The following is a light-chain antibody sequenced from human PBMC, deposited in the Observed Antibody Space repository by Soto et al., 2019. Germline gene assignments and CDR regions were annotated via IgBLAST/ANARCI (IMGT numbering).Light chain of an antibody. Sequence: EIVMTQSPATLSVSPGERATLSCRASQNVRNNLAWYQHKPGQAPRLLIYGASTRATGIPARFSGSGSGTEFTLTISSLQSEDFAIYYCQHYDSWPPLFGPGTKVDIK. V-gene: IGKV3-15*01. CDR1: QNVRNN. CDR2: GAS. CDR3: QHYDSWPPL. J-gene: IGKJ3*01.